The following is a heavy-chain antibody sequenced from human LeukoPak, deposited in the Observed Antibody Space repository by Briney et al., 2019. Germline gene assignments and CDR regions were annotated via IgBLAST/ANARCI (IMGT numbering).Heavy chain of an antibody. D-gene: IGHD5-18*01. CDR2: VAGNGATT. CDR1: GFTFNTYD. Sequence: GGSLTLSCAACGFTFNTYDMVWVGQARGKGLKWVSSVAGNGATTYYAESVKGRFTISRDNSKNTVSLQMDSLRVEDTAVYYCAKDYGYTPYYFDYWGQGALVTVSS. J-gene: IGHJ4*02. V-gene: IGHV3-23*01. CDR3: AKDYGYTPYYFDY.